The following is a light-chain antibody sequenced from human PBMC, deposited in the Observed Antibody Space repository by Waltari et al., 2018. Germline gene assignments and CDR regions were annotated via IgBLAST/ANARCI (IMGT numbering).Light chain of an antibody. Sequence: QSVLTQPPSASGTPGQRVTISCSGSTSNIETNSVNWYQQFPGTAPKLLIYNNKERPSGVPDRFSGSKSGTSASLAISGLQSEDEADYYCATWDISLNGRLFGGGTRLTVL. V-gene: IGLV1-44*01. CDR3: ATWDISLNGRL. CDR2: NNK. CDR1: TSNIETNS. J-gene: IGLJ3*02.